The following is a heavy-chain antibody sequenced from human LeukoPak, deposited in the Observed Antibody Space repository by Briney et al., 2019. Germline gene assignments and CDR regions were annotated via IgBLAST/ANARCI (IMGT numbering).Heavy chain of an antibody. CDR3: ARDSGIAARPIYYYYMDV. Sequence: ASVKVSCKASGYTFTGYYMHWVRQAPGQGLEWMGWINPNSGGTNYAQKFQGRVTMTRDTSISTAYMELSRLRSDDTAVYYCARDSGIAARPIYYYYMDVWGKGTTVTVSS. V-gene: IGHV1-2*02. CDR1: GYTFTGYY. CDR2: INPNSGGT. D-gene: IGHD6-6*01. J-gene: IGHJ6*03.